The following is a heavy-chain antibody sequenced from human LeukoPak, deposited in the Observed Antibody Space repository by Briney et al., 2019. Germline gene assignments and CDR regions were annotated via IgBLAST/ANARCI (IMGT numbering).Heavy chain of an antibody. CDR2: IYSGGST. V-gene: IGHV3-66*01. D-gene: IGHD3-22*01. CDR1: GFTVSSNY. Sequence: GGSLRLSCAASGFTVSSNYMSWVRQAPGKGLEWVSVIYSGGSTYYADSVKGRFTISRDNSKNTLYLQMNSLRAEDTAVYYCARDSPLYYYDSSGYPVNDYWGQGTLVTVSS. J-gene: IGHJ4*02. CDR3: ARDSPLYYYDSSGYPVNDY.